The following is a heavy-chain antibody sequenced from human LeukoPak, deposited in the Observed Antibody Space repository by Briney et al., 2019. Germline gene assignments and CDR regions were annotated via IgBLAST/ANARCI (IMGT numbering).Heavy chain of an antibody. J-gene: IGHJ6*03. CDR2: IYYSGST. CDR1: GGSISSSSYY. CDR3: ASLGYSYGRYYYYYMDV. D-gene: IGHD5-18*01. Sequence: SETLSLTCTVSGGSISSSSYYWGWIRQPPGKGLEWIGSIYYSGSTCYNPSLKSRVTISVDTSKNQFSLKLSSVTAADTAVYYCASLGYSYGRYYYYYMDVWGKGTTVTVSS. V-gene: IGHV4-39*07.